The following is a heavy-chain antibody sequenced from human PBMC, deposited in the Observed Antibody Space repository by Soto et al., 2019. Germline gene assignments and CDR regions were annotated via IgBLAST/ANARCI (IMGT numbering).Heavy chain of an antibody. Sequence: SETLSLTCTVSGGSISSSSYYWGWIRQPPGKGLEWIGSIYDSGSTYYNPSLKSRVTIAVDTSKNQFSLKLSSVTPADTAVYYCARQRDDFPSYDSSGYYRYYSDYWGQGTLVTVSS. D-gene: IGHD3-22*01. V-gene: IGHV4-39*01. J-gene: IGHJ4*02. CDR3: ARQRDDFPSYDSSGYYRYYSDY. CDR1: GGSISSSSYY. CDR2: IYDSGST.